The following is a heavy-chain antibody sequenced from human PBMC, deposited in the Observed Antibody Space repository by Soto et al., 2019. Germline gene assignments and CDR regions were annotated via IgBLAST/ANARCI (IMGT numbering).Heavy chain of an antibody. V-gene: IGHV3-74*01. D-gene: IGHD2-2*01. J-gene: IGHJ4*02. Sequence: SLRLSCAASGFTFSGDWMHWVRQAAGKGLVWVSRISTNYADSVKGRFTISRDNAKNTLYLQMNSLRVDDTAVYYCARGPRGLYHHDYWGQGALVTVSS. CDR3: ARGPRGLYHHDY. CDR1: GFTFSGDW. CDR2: IST.